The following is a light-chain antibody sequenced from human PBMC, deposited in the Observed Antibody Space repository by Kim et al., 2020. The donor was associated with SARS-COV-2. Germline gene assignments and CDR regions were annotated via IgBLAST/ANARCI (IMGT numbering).Light chain of an antibody. J-gene: IGLJ2*01. Sequence: GQSVTIACTGTSSDVGGYTYVSWYQRNPGKAPKLMIYEVSKRPTGVPDRFSGSKAGNTASLTVSGLQAEDEADYYCSSYAGSNNLVFGGGTQLTVL. CDR1: SSDVGGYTY. CDR2: EVS. V-gene: IGLV2-8*01. CDR3: SSYAGSNNLV.